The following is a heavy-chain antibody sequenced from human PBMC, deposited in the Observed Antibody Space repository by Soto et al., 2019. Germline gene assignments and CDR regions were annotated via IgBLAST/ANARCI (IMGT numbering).Heavy chain of an antibody. V-gene: IGHV3-30*03. CDR3: ARGCGNGDY. J-gene: IGHJ4*01. D-gene: IGHD2-15*01. CDR2: ITYDGSNK. Sequence: QVQLVESGGGVVQPGRSLRLSCAASGFTFSSYGMHWVRQAPGKGLEWVAVITYDGSNKYYEDYVKGRFTISRDNSKNTLYLRMNSVRAEDTAVYYCARGCGNGDYWGQGTLVTVSS. CDR1: GFTFSSYG.